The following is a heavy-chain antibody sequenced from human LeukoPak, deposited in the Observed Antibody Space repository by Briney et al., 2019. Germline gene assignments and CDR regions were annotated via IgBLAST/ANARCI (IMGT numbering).Heavy chain of an antibody. D-gene: IGHD2-2*01. CDR3: ARAVGYCSSTSCEFWFDP. V-gene: IGHV4-61*02. Sequence: SETLSLTCTVSGGSISSSSYYWGWIRQPAGKGLEWIGRIYTSGSTNYNPSLKSRVTMSVDTSKNQFSLKLSSVTAADTAVYYCARAVGYCSSTSCEFWFDPWGQGTLVTVSS. CDR2: IYTSGST. CDR1: GGSISSSSYY. J-gene: IGHJ5*02.